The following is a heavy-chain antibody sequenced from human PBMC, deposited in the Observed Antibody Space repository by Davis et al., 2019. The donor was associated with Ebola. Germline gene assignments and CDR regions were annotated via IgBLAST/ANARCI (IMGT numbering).Heavy chain of an antibody. CDR1: GFTFSNYA. CDR3: AHLGPQRYCSGGGCHGYLDY. V-gene: IGHV3-30*04. D-gene: IGHD2-15*01. CDR2: ISDDGDNK. Sequence: GGSLRLSCAASGFTFSNYAMHWVRQAPGKGLEWVAVISDDGDNKYYADSVKGRFTISRDSSKNTLYLQMNSLRAEDTAVYYCAHLGPQRYCSGGGCHGYLDYWGQGTLVTVSS. J-gene: IGHJ4*02.